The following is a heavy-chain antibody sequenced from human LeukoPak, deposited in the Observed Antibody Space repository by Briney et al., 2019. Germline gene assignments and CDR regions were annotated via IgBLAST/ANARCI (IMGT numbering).Heavy chain of an antibody. CDR1: GGSISRYY. D-gene: IGHD4-11*01. CDR2: IYYSGST. CDR3: ASGAYSYYYMDV. V-gene: IGHV4-59*01. Sequence: SETLSLTCTVSGGSISRYYWSWIRQPPGKGLEWIGYIYYSGSTNYNPSLKSRVTISVDTSKNQFSLKLSSVTAADTAVYYCASGAYSYYYMDVWGKGTTVTVSS. J-gene: IGHJ6*03.